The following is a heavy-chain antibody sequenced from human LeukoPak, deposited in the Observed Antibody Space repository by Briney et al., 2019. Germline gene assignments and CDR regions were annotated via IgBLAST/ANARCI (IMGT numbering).Heavy chain of an antibody. CDR3: ARESAAGITYYYYMDV. CDR2: INPNSGDT. J-gene: IGHJ6*03. D-gene: IGHD6-13*01. Sequence: ASVKVSCKASGYTFTGYYMHWVRQAPGQGLEWMGWINPNSGDTNYAQKFQGRVTMTRDTSISTAYMELSRLRSDDTAVYYCARESAAGITYYYYMDVWGKGTTVTVSS. CDR1: GYTFTGYY. V-gene: IGHV1-2*02.